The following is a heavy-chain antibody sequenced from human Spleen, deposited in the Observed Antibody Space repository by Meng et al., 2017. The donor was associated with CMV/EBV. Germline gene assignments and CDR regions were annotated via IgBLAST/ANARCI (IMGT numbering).Heavy chain of an antibody. J-gene: IGHJ6*02. D-gene: IGHD3-3*01. V-gene: IGHV3-30*04. CDR2: ISYDGSNK. CDR3: ARDAIYYDFWSDYYFTYMDV. Sequence: GGSLRLSCAASGFSFRYYAMHWVRQPPGKGLKWVAVISYDGSNKYYADSVKGRFTISRDNSKNTLYLQMNSLRAEDTAVYYCARDAIYYDFWSDYYFTYMDVWGQGTTVTVSS. CDR1: GFSFRYYA.